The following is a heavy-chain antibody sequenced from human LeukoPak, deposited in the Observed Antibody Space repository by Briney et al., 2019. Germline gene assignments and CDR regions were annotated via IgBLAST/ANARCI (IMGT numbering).Heavy chain of an antibody. CDR3: ANGGWYGGRASPDY. CDR1: GFTFSSYA. Sequence: GGSLRLSCAASGFTFSSYAMSWVRQAPGKGLEWVSAISGSGGSTYYADSVKGRFTISRDNSKNTVYLQMNSLRAEDTAVYYCANGGWYGGRASPDYWGQGTLVTVSS. CDR2: ISGSGGST. V-gene: IGHV3-23*01. J-gene: IGHJ4*02. D-gene: IGHD6-19*01.